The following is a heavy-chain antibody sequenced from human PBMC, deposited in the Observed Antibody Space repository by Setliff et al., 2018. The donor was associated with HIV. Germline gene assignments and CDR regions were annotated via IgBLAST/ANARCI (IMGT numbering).Heavy chain of an antibody. CDR1: GFTFSDSY. CDR2: ISNSGSDI. Sequence: GGSLRLSCAASGFTFSDSYMSWIRQAPGKGLEWIAYISNSGSDIYYADSVKGRFTISRDNAKNSLYLQMNSLRIEDTAVYYCARGRVDTTMVPPPYWGQGTLVTVSS. V-gene: IGHV3-11*04. J-gene: IGHJ4*02. CDR3: ARGRVDTTMVPPPY. D-gene: IGHD5-18*01.